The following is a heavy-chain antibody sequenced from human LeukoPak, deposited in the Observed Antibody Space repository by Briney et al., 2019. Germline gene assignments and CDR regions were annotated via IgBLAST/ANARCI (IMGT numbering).Heavy chain of an antibody. CDR2: IYYSGST. CDR3: ARDVWFGELPPSYFDY. V-gene: IGHV4-30-4*01. Sequence: PSETLSLTCTVSGGSISSGDYYWSWIRQPPGKGLEWIGCIYYSGSTYYNPSLKSRVTISVDTSKNQFSLKLSSVTAADTAVYYCARDVWFGELPPSYFDYWGQGTLVTVSS. J-gene: IGHJ4*02. D-gene: IGHD3-10*01. CDR1: GGSISSGDYY.